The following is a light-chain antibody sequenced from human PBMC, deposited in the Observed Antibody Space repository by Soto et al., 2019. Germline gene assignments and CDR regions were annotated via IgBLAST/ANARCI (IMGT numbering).Light chain of an antibody. CDR1: QSVLSNY. CDR3: QQYGTSPCT. V-gene: IGKV3-20*01. CDR2: GAS. J-gene: IGKJ2*02. Sequence: VVLTQSPGTLSLSPGERATLSCRASQSVLSNYLAWYQQKPGQAPRLLIFGASTRATGIPDRFSGTGTGADFTLTISRLEPDDFAVYYCQQYGTSPCTFGQGTKLEIK.